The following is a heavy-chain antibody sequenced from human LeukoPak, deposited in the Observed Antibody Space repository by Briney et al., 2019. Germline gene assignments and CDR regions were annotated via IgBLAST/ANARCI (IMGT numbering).Heavy chain of an antibody. Sequence: PGGSLRLSSAASGFTFSSYGMHWVRQAPGKGLEWVAFIRYDGSNKYYADSVKGRFTISRDNSKNTLYLQMNSLRAEDTAVYYCARRAAGYYYYYYMDVWGKGTTVTISS. J-gene: IGHJ6*03. V-gene: IGHV3-30*02. CDR2: IRYDGSNK. D-gene: IGHD6-13*01. CDR3: ARRAAGYYYYYYMDV. CDR1: GFTFSSYG.